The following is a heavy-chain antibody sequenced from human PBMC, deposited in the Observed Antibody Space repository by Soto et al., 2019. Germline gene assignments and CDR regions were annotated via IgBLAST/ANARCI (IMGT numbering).Heavy chain of an antibody. CDR2: IYYSGST. J-gene: IGHJ4*02. CDR1: GGSISSYY. V-gene: IGHV4-59*01. CDR3: ARDRLYYDILTGYYTSYFDY. D-gene: IGHD3-9*01. Sequence: SETLSLTCTVSGGSISSYYWSWIRQPPGKGLEWIGYIYYSGSTNYNPSLKSRVTIPVDTSKNQFSLKLSSVTAADTAVYYCARDRLYYDILTGYYTSYFDYWGQGTLVTVSS.